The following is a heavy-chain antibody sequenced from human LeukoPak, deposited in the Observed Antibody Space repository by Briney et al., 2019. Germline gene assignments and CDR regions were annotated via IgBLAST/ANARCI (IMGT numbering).Heavy chain of an antibody. Sequence: PGGSLRLSCADSGFTFSSYWMHWVRQAPGKGLVWVSRINSDGSITTYADSVKGRFTISRDNAKNTLYLQMNSLRAEDTAVYYCAGGISATGGGWGQGTMDTVSS. J-gene: IGHJ3*01. D-gene: IGHD6-13*01. CDR3: AGGISATGGG. CDR1: GFTFSSYW. V-gene: IGHV3-74*01. CDR2: INSDGSIT.